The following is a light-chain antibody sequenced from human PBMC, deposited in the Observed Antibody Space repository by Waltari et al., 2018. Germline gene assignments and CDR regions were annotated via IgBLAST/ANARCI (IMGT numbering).Light chain of an antibody. CDR2: DVS. J-gene: IGLJ3*02. V-gene: IGLV2-11*01. CDR3: YSYAGRYTWV. CDR1: NSDVGGYNY. Sequence: QSALTQPRSVSGSPGQSVTISCTGTNSDVGGYNYVSWYQQHADKAPKLMIYDVSNRPSGVPERFSGSRSGNPASLTISGLQAEDEADYYSYSYAGRYTWVFGGGTKLTVL.